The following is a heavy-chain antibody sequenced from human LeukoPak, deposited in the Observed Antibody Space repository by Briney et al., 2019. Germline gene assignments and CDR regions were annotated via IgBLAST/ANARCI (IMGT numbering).Heavy chain of an antibody. CDR1: GFTVSSNY. V-gene: IGHV3-53*01. J-gene: IGHJ4*02. D-gene: IGHD3-10*01. Sequence: GGSLRLSCAASGFTVSSNYMSWVRQAPGKGLEWVSVIYSGGSTYYADSVKGRFTISRDNSKNTLYLQMNSLRAEDTAVYYCARVSRGVIGYFDYWGQRTLVTVPS. CDR3: ARVSRGVIGYFDY. CDR2: IYSGGST.